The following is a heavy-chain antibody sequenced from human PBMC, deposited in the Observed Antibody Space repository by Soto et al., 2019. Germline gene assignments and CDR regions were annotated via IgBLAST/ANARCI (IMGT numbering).Heavy chain of an antibody. CDR3: AKDNGSGCDWLRVGDASDI. Sequence: QVLLVESGGGVVQPGRSLRLSCAASGFTFSSYGMHWVRQAPGKGLEWVAVISYDGSNKYYADSVKGRLTMSRDNSKTTLYLQMNSLGGEETVVYYCAKDNGSGCDWLRVGDASDIWGQGTMVTVSS. CDR2: ISYDGSNK. J-gene: IGHJ3*02. CDR1: GFTFSSYG. D-gene: IGHD5-12*01. V-gene: IGHV3-30*18.